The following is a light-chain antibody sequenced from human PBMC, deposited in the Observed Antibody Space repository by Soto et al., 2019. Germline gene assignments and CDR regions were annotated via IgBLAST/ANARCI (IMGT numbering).Light chain of an antibody. CDR3: QQYGXSLT. Sequence: EIVLTQSPGTLSLSPGERATLSCRASQSVSSSYLAWYQQKPGQAPRLLIYGASSRATGIPDRFSGSGSGTHFTLTISRLEPEDFAVYYCQQYGXSLTCGGGTKV. CDR2: GAS. J-gene: IGKJ4*01. CDR1: QSVSSSY. V-gene: IGKV3-20*01.